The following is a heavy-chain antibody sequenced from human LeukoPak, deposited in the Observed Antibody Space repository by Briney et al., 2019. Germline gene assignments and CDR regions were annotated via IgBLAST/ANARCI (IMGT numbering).Heavy chain of an antibody. V-gene: IGHV3-7*05. CDR3: ATWSNAWEFDY. CDR1: GCTFSSSC. J-gene: IGHJ4*02. D-gene: IGHD1-26*01. Sequence: GGTLRLTCAASGCTFSSSCMTWVRQAPGKGLEWVAHINEDGSDKYYVDSVTGRFSISRDNTNNSLYLQMSSLRAEDTAVYYCATWSNAWEFDYWGQGTLVSVSS. CDR2: INEDGSDK.